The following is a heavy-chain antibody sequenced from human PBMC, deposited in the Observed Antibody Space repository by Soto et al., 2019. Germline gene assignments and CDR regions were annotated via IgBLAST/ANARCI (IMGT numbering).Heavy chain of an antibody. CDR2: ISYDGSNK. V-gene: IGHV3-30-3*01. J-gene: IGHJ5*02. CDR3: ARGGTVWNYGLGWFDP. Sequence: QVQLVESGGGVVQPGRSLRLSCAASGFTFSSYAMHWVRQAPGKGLEWVAVISYDGSNKYYADSVKGRFTISRDNSKNTLYPQMNSLRAEDTAVYYCARGGTVWNYGLGWFDPWGQGTLVTVSS. CDR1: GFTFSSYA. D-gene: IGHD1-7*01.